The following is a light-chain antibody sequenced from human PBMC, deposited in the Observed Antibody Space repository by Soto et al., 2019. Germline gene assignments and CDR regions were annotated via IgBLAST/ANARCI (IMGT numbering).Light chain of an antibody. Sequence: QSALTQPASVSGSPGQSITISCTGTSSDIGSYNLVSWYQHHPGKAPKLMIYEGSKRPSGVSTRFSGSKSGNTASLTISGLQAEDEADYYCCSYAGTSTFVVFGGGTKLTVL. CDR3: CSYAGTSTFVV. CDR2: EGS. J-gene: IGLJ2*01. V-gene: IGLV2-23*03. CDR1: SSDIGSYNL.